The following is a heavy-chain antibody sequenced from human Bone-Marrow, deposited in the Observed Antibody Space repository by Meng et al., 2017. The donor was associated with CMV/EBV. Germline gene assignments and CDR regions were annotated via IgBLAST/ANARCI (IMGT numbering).Heavy chain of an antibody. CDR1: GGSFSGYY. D-gene: IGHD3-22*01. Sequence: SETLSLTCAVYGGSFSGYYWSWIRQPPGKGLEWIGEINHSGSTNYNPSLKSRLTISVDTSKNQFPLKLNSVTAADTAVYYCARGSTSVTMIVVVITAASLAYDSWGQGTLVTVSS. CDR2: INHSGST. V-gene: IGHV4-34*01. CDR3: ARGSTSVTMIVVVITAASLAYDS. J-gene: IGHJ4*02.